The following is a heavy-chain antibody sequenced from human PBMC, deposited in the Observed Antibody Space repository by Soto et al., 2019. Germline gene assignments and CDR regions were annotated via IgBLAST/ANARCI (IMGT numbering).Heavy chain of an antibody. Sequence: PGGSLRLSCAASGFTFSSYEMNWVRQAPGKGLEWVSYISSSGSTIYYADSVKGRFTISRDNAKNSLYLQMNSLRAEDTAVYYCARLTYYYDSSGYYKPHGVLGRGYYYYGMDVWGQGTTVTVSS. D-gene: IGHD3-22*01. J-gene: IGHJ6*02. CDR2: ISSSGSTI. CDR3: ARLTYYYDSSGYYKPHGVLGRGYYYYGMDV. CDR1: GFTFSSYE. V-gene: IGHV3-48*03.